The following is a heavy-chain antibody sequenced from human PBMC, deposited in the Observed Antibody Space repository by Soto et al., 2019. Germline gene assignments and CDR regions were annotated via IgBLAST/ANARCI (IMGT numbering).Heavy chain of an antibody. CDR2: IYSGGST. D-gene: IGHD5-12*01. Sequence: GGSLRLSCAASGFTVSSNYMSWVRQAPGKGLEWVSVIYSGGSTYYADSVKGRFTISRDNSKNTLYLQMNSLRAEDTAVYYCARDESGYDYYYYYYMDVWGKGTTVTVSS. CDR1: GFTVSSNY. J-gene: IGHJ6*03. V-gene: IGHV3-66*01. CDR3: ARDESGYDYYYYYYMDV.